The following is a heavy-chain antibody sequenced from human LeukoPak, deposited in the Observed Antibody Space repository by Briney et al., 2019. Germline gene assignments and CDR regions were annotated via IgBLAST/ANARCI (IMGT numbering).Heavy chain of an antibody. D-gene: IGHD3-22*01. CDR1: GYTFTGYY. J-gene: IGHJ3*02. CDR3: ARDVYLNYYDSSGYYYADAFDI. CDR2: INPNSGGT. Sequence: ASVKVSCKASGYTFTGYYMHWVRQAPGPGLEWMGWINPNSGGTNHAQKLQGRVTMTRDTSISTAYMELSRLRSDDTAVYYCARDVYLNYYDSSGYYYADAFDIWGQGTMVTVSS. V-gene: IGHV1-2*02.